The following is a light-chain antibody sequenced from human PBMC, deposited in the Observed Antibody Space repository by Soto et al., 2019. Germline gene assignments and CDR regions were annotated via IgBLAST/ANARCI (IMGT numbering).Light chain of an antibody. V-gene: IGKV3-15*01. CDR2: GAS. Sequence: EILMTQSPATLSVSPGERATLSCGASQSVSSNLAWYQQKPGQAPRLLIYGASTRATGIPARFSGSGSGTEFTLTISSLQSQDFAAYYCQQYNNWHPWTFGHGTKVDIK. J-gene: IGKJ1*01. CDR1: QSVSSN. CDR3: QQYNNWHPWT.